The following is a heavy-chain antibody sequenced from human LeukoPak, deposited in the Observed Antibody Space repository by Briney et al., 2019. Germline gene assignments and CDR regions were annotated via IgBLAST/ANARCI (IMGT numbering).Heavy chain of an antibody. Sequence: KASETLSLTCTVSGGSFSSYYWSWIRQPPGKGLEWIGYIYYSGSTNYNPSLKSRVTISVDTSKNQFSLKLSSVTAADTAVYYCARSSPQYYYYYGMDVWGQGTTVTVSS. V-gene: IGHV4-59*08. CDR3: ARSSPQYYYYYGMDV. J-gene: IGHJ6*02. CDR2: IYYSGST. CDR1: GGSFSSYY.